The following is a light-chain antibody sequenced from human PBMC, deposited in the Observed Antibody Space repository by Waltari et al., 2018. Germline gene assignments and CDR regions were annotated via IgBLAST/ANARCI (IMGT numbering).Light chain of an antibody. Sequence: EIVLTQSPATLSLSPGERATLSCRASQSVSSYLAWYQQKPGQTPRLLIYDASNRATGGPARFSGSGSGTDFTLTISSLEPEDFAVYFCQQRTNWPRNTFGQGTKLEIK. V-gene: IGKV3-11*01. CDR2: DAS. J-gene: IGKJ2*01. CDR1: QSVSSY. CDR3: QQRTNWPRNT.